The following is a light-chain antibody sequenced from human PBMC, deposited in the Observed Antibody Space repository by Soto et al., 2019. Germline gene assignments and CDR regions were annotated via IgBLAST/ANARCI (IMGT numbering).Light chain of an antibody. Sequence: QSVLTQPASVSGSPGQSITISCTGTSSDVGDYNYVSWYQQHPGKAPKLMIYEVNNRPSGVSNRFSGSKSGNTASLTISGLQAEDEADYYCSSWTSSTTQVLGGGTKLTVL. CDR3: SSWTSSTTQV. V-gene: IGLV2-14*01. CDR1: SSDVGDYNY. CDR2: EVN. J-gene: IGLJ3*02.